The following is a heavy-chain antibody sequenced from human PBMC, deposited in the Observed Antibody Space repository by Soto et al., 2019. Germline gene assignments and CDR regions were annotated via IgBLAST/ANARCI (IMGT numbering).Heavy chain of an antibody. V-gene: IGHV4-34*01. Sequence: SESLSLTCAVYGGSFIGYYWSWIRQPPGKGLEWIGEINHSGSTNYNPSLKSRVTISVDTSKNQFSLKLSSVTAADTAVYYCARGATASRNFQHWGQGTLVTVSS. CDR2: INHSGST. D-gene: IGHD1-26*01. CDR1: GGSFIGYY. CDR3: ARGATASRNFQH. J-gene: IGHJ1*01.